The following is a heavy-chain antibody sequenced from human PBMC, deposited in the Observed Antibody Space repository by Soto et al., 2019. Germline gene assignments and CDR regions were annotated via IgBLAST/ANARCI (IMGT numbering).Heavy chain of an antibody. Sequence: GGSLRLSCAASGFTFSSYSMNWVRQAPGKGLEWVSYISSSSSTIYYADSVKGRFTISRDNAKNSLYLQMNSLRAEDTAVYYCARDGPLDYYGSGSYYDAFAIWGQGTMVT. J-gene: IGHJ3*02. V-gene: IGHV3-48*01. CDR3: ARDGPLDYYGSGSYYDAFAI. CDR1: GFTFSSYS. D-gene: IGHD3-10*01. CDR2: ISSSSSTI.